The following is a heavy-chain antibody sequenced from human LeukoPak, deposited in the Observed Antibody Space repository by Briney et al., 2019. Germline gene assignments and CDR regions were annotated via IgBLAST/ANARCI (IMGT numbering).Heavy chain of an antibody. V-gene: IGHV1-46*01. D-gene: IGHD2-15*01. CDR3: ARDGGSHDFDY. Sequence: GASVKISYKPSGYTLTSHYMHWVRQAPGQGLEWMAIINPAGGSTTYAQKFQGRVTMTRDTSTSTVSMELSSLRSEDTAVYYCARDGGSHDFDYWGQGTLVTVSS. J-gene: IGHJ4*02. CDR2: INPAGGST. CDR1: GYTLTSHY.